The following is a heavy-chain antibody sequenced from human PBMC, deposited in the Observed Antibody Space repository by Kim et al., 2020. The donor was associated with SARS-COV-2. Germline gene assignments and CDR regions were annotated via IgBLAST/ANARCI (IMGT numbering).Heavy chain of an antibody. CDR2: IYPGDSDT. J-gene: IGHJ6*02. CDR3: ARQNSGYSSGWYYYYVMDV. V-gene: IGHV5-51*01. D-gene: IGHD6-19*01. CDR1: GYSFTSYW. Sequence: GESLKISCKGSGYSFTSYWIAWVRQMPVKGLEWMGIIYPGDSDTRYSPSFQGQVTISADKSISTAYLQWSSLKASDTAMYYCARQNSGYSSGWYYYYVMDVWGQGTTVTVSS.